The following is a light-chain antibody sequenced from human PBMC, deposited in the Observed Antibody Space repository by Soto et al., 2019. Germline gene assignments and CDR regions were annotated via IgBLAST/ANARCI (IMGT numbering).Light chain of an antibody. CDR1: QSVSSN. Sequence: IVMTQFPATLSVYPGERATLSCRASQSVSSNLAWYQQKPGQAPRLLIYGASTRATGTPARFSGSGSGTEFTLTISSLQSEDFAVYYCQQYNNWPRTFGQGTKV. CDR3: QQYNNWPRT. V-gene: IGKV3-15*01. J-gene: IGKJ1*01. CDR2: GAS.